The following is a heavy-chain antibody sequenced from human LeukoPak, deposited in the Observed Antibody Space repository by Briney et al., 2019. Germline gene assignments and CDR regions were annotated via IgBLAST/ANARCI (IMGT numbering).Heavy chain of an antibody. D-gene: IGHD3-9*01. CDR2: ISYRGST. V-gene: IGHV4-59*01. Sequence: SETLSLICTVSGGSIGSDYWSWIRQPPVKETEWIGYISYRGSTNYNPSLKSRVPISVQPSKNHFSLKVSSVTAADMVFYFKQKTAYDILTGRIDAFDIWGQGTMVTVSS. J-gene: IGHJ3*02. CDR1: GGSIGSDY. CDR3: QKTAYDILTGRIDAFDI.